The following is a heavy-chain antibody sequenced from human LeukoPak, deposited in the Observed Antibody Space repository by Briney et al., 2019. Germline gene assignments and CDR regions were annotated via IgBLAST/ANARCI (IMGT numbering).Heavy chain of an antibody. V-gene: IGHV3-48*03. J-gene: IGHJ4*02. Sequence: PGGSLRPSCAASGFTFSSYEMNWVRQAPGKGLEWVSFISTGGTNKYYADSVRGRFTISRDNAKNSLYLQMYSLRAEDRAVYYCARSRGSVEYWGQGTLVTVSS. CDR3: ARSRGSVEY. CDR1: GFTFSSYE. CDR2: ISTGGTNK. D-gene: IGHD3-10*01.